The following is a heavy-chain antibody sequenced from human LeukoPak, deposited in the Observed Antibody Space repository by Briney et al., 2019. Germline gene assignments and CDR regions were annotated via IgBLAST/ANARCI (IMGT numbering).Heavy chain of an antibody. CDR1: GFTFSDHY. V-gene: IGHV3-72*01. CDR3: AREPHTTYYYDSSGENWFDP. D-gene: IGHD3-22*01. Sequence: GGSLRPSCAASGFTFSDHYMDWVRQAPGKGLEWVGRTRNKANSYTTEYAASVKGRFTISRDDSKNSLYLQMNSLKTEDTAVYYCAREPHTTYYYDSSGENWFDPWGQGTLVTVSS. CDR2: TRNKANSYTT. J-gene: IGHJ5*02.